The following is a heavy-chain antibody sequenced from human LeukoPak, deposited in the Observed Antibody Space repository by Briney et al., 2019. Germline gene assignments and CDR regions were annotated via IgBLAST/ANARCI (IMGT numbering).Heavy chain of an antibody. J-gene: IGHJ4*02. CDR1: GGSVSSGSYY. D-gene: IGHD3-22*01. V-gene: IGHV4-61*01. CDR2: VYNSGST. Sequence: SETLSLTCTVSGGSVSSGSYYWSWIRQPPGKGLEWIGYVYNSGSTNYNPSLKSRVTISGDTSKNQFSLKLGSVTPADTAKYYCARDPSGYFNYWGQGILDTVSS. CDR3: ARDPSGYFNY.